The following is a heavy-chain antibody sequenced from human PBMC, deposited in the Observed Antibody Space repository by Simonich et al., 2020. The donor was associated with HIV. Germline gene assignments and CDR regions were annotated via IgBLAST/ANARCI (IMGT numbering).Heavy chain of an antibody. CDR1: GGSFSGYY. V-gene: IGHV4-34*01. Sequence: QVQRQQWGAGLLKPSETLSRNCAVYGGSFSGYYWSWIRQPPGKGLEWIGEINHSGSTHYNPSLKSRVSIAVDTSKNQFTVKLTSVTAADPALYYCARLAYRSSSEFDPWGQGPLVTVSS. CDR3: ARLAYRSSSEFDP. J-gene: IGHJ5*02. D-gene: IGHD6-6*01. CDR2: INHSGST.